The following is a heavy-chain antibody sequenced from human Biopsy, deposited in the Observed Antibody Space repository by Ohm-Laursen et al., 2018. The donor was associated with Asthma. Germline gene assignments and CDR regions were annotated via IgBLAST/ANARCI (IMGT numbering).Heavy chain of an antibody. CDR2: IIPISLTP. J-gene: IGHJ3*01. CDR1: RDIFSSYG. V-gene: IGHV1-69*01. D-gene: IGHD3-22*01. CDR3: ARDPSYFDPSVEGWHL. Sequence: SSVKVSCKGSRDIFSSYGFSWVRQAPGQGLEWMGGIIPISLTPSYARRFRGRVTISADEYTRTAYMELSSLRSEDTAVYYCARDPSYFDPSVEGWHLWGQGTMVTISS.